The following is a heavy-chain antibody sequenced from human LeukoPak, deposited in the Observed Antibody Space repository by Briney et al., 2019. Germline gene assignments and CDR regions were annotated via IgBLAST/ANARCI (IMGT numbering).Heavy chain of an antibody. Sequence: TGGSLRLSCAASGFTFSSYAMSWVRQAPGKGLEWVSAISGSGGSTYYADSVKGRFTISRDNSKNTLYLQMNSLRAEDTAVYYCARVGPAAIADYYYYYMDVWGKGTTVTVSS. CDR3: ARVGPAAIADYYYYYMDV. V-gene: IGHV3-23*01. J-gene: IGHJ6*03. CDR2: ISGSGGST. D-gene: IGHD2-2*02. CDR1: GFTFSSYA.